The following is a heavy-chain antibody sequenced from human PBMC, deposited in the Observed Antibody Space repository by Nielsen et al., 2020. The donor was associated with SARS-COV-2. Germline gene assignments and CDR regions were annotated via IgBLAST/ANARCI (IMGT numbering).Heavy chain of an antibody. D-gene: IGHD1-26*01. Sequence: GESLKISCKGSGYSFTSYWIGWVRQMPGKGLEWMGIIYPGDSDTRYSPSFQGQVTISADKSISTAYLQWSSLKASDTAMYYCARRQHSGSYSYAFDIWGQWTMVTVSS. J-gene: IGHJ3*02. CDR3: ARRQHSGSYSYAFDI. CDR2: IYPGDSDT. CDR1: GYSFTSYW. V-gene: IGHV5-51*01.